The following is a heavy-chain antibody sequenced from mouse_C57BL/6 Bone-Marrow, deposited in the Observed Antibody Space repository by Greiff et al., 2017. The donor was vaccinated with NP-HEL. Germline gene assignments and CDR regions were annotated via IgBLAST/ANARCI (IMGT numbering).Heavy chain of an antibody. CDR2: IHPNSGSP. CDR3: ARLYDYDDGYYAMDY. V-gene: IGHV1-64*01. D-gene: IGHD2-4*01. Sequence: VQLQQPGAELVKPGASVKLSCKASGYTFTSYWMHWVKQRPGQGLEWIGMIHPNSGSPNYNEKFKSKATLTVDKSSSTAYMQLSSLTSEDSAVYYCARLYDYDDGYYAMDYWGQGTSVTVSS. CDR1: GYTFTSYW. J-gene: IGHJ4*01.